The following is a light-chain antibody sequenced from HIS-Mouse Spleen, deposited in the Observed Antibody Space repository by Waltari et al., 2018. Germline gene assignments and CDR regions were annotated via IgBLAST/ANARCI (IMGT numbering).Light chain of an antibody. Sequence: QSVLTQPPSVSAAPGQKVTIPCSGSSSNLGHNYLPWYQQLPGTAPKLLIYDNNKRPSGIPDRFSGSKSGTSATLGITGLQTGDEADYYCGTWDSSLSALEIGGGTKLTVL. CDR1: SSNLGHNY. V-gene: IGLV1-51*01. J-gene: IGLJ2*01. CDR3: GTWDSSLSALE. CDR2: DNN.